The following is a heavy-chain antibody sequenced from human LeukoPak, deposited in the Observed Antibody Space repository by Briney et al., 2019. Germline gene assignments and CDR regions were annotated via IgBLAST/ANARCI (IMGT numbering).Heavy chain of an antibody. CDR1: GGSASSGSYY. D-gene: IGHD2-15*01. CDR3: ARGGVVVAATPFDY. J-gene: IGHJ4*02. V-gene: IGHV4-61*01. CDR2: IYYSGST. Sequence: SETLSLTCTVSGGSASSGSYYWSWIRQPPGKGLEWIGYIYYSGSTNYNPSLKSRVTISVDTSKNQFSLKLSSVTAADTAVYYCARGGVVVAATPFDYWGQGTLVTVSS.